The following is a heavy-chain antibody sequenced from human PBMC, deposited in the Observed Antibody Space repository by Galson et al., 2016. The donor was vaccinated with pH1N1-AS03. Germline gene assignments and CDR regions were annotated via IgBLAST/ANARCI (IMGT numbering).Heavy chain of an antibody. CDR3: ARLRGYNFGLMDV. D-gene: IGHD5-18*01. J-gene: IGHJ6*02. V-gene: IGHV4-39*07. CDR1: GGSISNSVYY. Sequence: SETLSLTCNVSGGSISNSVYYWGWIRQPPGKGLEWIGSISYTGNSDYSPSLQNRVTMSMDTSRSRFSLNLSAITAADTAVYYCARLRGYNFGLMDVWGQGTTVTVSS. CDR2: ISYTGNS.